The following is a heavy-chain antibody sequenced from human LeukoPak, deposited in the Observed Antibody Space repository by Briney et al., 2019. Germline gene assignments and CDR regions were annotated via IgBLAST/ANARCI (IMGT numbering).Heavy chain of an antibody. CDR3: ATSPAYSTMIKYYFDY. D-gene: IGHD6-13*01. Sequence: SQTLSLTCTVSGGSISGGSYYWSWIRQPAGKGLEWIGRIYTSGSTNYNPSLKSRVTISVDTSKNQFSLKLSSVTAADTAVYYCATSPAYSTMIKYYFDYWGQGTLVTVSS. CDR1: GGSISGGSYY. CDR2: IYTSGST. V-gene: IGHV4-61*02. J-gene: IGHJ4*02.